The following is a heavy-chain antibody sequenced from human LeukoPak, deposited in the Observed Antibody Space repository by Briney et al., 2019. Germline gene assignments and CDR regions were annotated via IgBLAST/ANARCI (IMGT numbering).Heavy chain of an antibody. Sequence: GRCLSPSRAVSGVAFRDYILDWGCRAPGGGVGWGGGVRRRRNGYTTEFAASVTGTFTTSRDDSQNSLYLHMNSLKTEDTAVYHCSREGGQGDQSAFDIWGQGTMVTVSS. CDR1: GVAFRDYI. J-gene: IGHJ3*02. V-gene: IGHV3-72*01. D-gene: IGHD2-21*01. CDR2: VRRRRNGYTT. CDR3: SREGGQGDQSAFDI.